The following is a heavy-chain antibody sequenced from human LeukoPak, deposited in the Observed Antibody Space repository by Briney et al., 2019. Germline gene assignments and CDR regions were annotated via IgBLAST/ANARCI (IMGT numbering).Heavy chain of an antibody. CDR1: GGSVSSFY. CDR2: IYDSGST. D-gene: IGHD2-8*01. CDR3: ARKWGYYYYGMDV. V-gene: IGHV4-59*02. J-gene: IGHJ6*02. Sequence: SETLSLTCTVSGGSVSSFYWSWIRQPPGKGLEWIGYIYDSGSTNYNPSLKSRVTISVDTSKNQFSLKLSSVTAADTAVYYCARKWGYYYYGMDVWGQGTTVTVSS.